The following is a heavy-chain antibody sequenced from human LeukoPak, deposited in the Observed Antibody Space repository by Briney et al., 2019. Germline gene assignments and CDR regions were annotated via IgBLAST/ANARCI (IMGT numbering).Heavy chain of an antibody. J-gene: IGHJ3*02. V-gene: IGHV3-20*04. Sequence: GSLRLSCAASGFTFDDYGMSWVRQAPGKGLEWVSGINRNGGSAGYADSVKGRFTISRDNAKNSLYLQMNSLRAEDTAVYYCARLYCSSTSCYAFDIWGQGTMVTVSS. CDR2: INRNGGSA. CDR1: GFTFDDYG. D-gene: IGHD2-2*01. CDR3: ARLYCSSTSCYAFDI.